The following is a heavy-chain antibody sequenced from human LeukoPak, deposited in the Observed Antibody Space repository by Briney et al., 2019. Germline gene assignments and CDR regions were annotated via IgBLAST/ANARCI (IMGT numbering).Heavy chain of an antibody. CDR3: ARGDSSRGYYYMDV. CDR2: INPNSGGT. V-gene: IGHV1-2*02. Sequence: ASVKVSCEASGYTFTAYYMYWVRQAPGQGLEWMGWINPNSGGTNYAQKFQGRVTMTRDTSLSTAYMELSRLRSDDTAVYYCARGDSSRGYYYMDVWGKGTTVTVSS. D-gene: IGHD2-21*01. CDR1: GYTFTAYY. J-gene: IGHJ6*03.